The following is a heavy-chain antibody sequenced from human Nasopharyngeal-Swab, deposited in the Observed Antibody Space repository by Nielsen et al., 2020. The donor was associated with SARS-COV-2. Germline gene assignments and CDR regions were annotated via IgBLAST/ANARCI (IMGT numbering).Heavy chain of an antibody. CDR1: GGSFSGYY. J-gene: IGHJ4*02. V-gene: IGHV4-34*01. CDR2: IHHSGST. Sequence: SETLSLTCAVYGGSFSGYYWSWIRQPPGKGLEWIGEIHHSGSTDYNPSLKSRVTISVDTSKNQFSLKLSSVTAADTAVFYCARGPVRYDFWSGYDCGFDYWGQGTLVTVSS. D-gene: IGHD3-3*01. CDR3: ARGPVRYDFWSGYDCGFDY.